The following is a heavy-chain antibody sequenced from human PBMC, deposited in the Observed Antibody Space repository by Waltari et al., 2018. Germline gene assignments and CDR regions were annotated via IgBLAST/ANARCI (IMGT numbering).Heavy chain of an antibody. D-gene: IGHD6-6*01. J-gene: IGHJ3*02. CDR1: GGTFSSYA. CDR3: AREPLIAAHDAFDI. CDR2: IIPNFGTA. V-gene: IGHV1-69*08. Sequence: QVQLVQSGAEVKKPGSSVKVSCKASGGTFSSYAISWVRQAPGQGLEWMGRIIPNFGTANYAQKLQGRVTITADKSTSTAYMELSSLRSEDTAVYYCAREPLIAAHDAFDIWGQGTMVTVSS.